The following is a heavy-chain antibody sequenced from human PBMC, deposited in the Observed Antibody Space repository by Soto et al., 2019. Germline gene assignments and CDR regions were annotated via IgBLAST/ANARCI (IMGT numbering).Heavy chain of an antibody. J-gene: IGHJ3*02. CDR3: ARDRRSYDSSGYYYLHAFEI. CDR2: ISSSSSYI. D-gene: IGHD3-22*01. V-gene: IGHV3-21*01. CDR1: GFTFSSYS. Sequence: GGSLRLSCAASGFTFSSYSMNWVRQAPGKGLEWVSSISSSSSYIYYAGSVKGRFTISRDNAKNSLYLQMNSLRAEDTAVYYCARDRRSYDSSGYYYLHAFEIWGQGTMVTVSS.